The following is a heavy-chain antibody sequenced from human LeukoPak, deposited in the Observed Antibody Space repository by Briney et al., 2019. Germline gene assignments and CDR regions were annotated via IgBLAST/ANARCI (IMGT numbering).Heavy chain of an antibody. D-gene: IGHD1-26*01. Sequence: GGSLRLSCAASGFTFSSYGMHWVRQAPGKGLEWVAVIWYDGSNKYYADSVKGRFTISRDNSKNPLYLQMNSLRAEDTAVYYCARGYSGSYRIDYWGQGTLVTVSS. V-gene: IGHV3-33*01. CDR3: ARGYSGSYRIDY. J-gene: IGHJ4*02. CDR2: IWYDGSNK. CDR1: GFTFSSYG.